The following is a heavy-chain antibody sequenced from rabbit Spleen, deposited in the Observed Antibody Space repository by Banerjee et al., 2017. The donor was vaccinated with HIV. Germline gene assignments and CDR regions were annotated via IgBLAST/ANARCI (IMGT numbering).Heavy chain of an antibody. D-gene: IGHD1-1*01. CDR3: ATSITTYYRWKL. CDR1: GFSFSSSYW. CDR2: IYAGSSGST. J-gene: IGHJ4*01. Sequence: QEQLEESGGDLVKPEGSLTLTCTASGFSFSSSYWICWVRQAPGKGLEWIACIYAGSSGSTYYASWAKGRFTISKTSSTTVTLQMTSLTAADTATYFCATSITTYYRWKLWGPGTLVTVS. V-gene: IGHV1S45*01.